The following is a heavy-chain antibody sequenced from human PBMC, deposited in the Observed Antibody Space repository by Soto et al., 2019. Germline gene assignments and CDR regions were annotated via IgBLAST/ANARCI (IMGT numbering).Heavy chain of an antibody. D-gene: IGHD5-18*01. CDR1: GGSISSSIYY. V-gene: IGHV4-39*01. Sequence: PSENLSLTCTVSGGSISSSIYYWGWIRQPPGKGLEWIGSIYYSGSTYYNPSLKSRVTISVDTSKNQFSLKLSSVTAADTAVYYCARNGYSYGTFDYWGQGTLVTVSS. CDR2: IYYSGST. CDR3: ARNGYSYGTFDY. J-gene: IGHJ4*02.